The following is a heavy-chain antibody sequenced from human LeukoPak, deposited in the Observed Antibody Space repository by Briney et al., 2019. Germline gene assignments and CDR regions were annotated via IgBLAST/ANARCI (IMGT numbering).Heavy chain of an antibody. D-gene: IGHD2-21*02. Sequence: GGSLRLSCAASGFTFSSYGMSWVRQAPGKGLEWVSAISGSGGTTSYADFVKGRFTISRDNSKNTLYLQMNSLRVEDTALYYCAKGDWGGDCYFVDYWGQGTRVTVSS. V-gene: IGHV3-23*01. J-gene: IGHJ4*02. CDR1: GFTFSSYG. CDR2: ISGSGGTT. CDR3: AKGDWGGDCYFVDY.